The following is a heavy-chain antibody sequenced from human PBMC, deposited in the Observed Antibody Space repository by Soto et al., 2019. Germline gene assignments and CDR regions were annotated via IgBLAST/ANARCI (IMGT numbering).Heavy chain of an antibody. J-gene: IGHJ5*02. CDR2: ISYDGSNK. CDR1: GFTFSSYG. CDR3: AKGVDSSGYSNWFDP. D-gene: IGHD3-22*01. Sequence: QVQLVESGGGVVQPGRSLRLSCAASGFTFSSYGMHWVRQAPGKGLEWVAVISYDGSNKYYADSVKGRFTISRDNSKNTLYLKMNSLRAEDTAVYYCAKGVDSSGYSNWFDPWGQGTLVTVSS. V-gene: IGHV3-30*18.